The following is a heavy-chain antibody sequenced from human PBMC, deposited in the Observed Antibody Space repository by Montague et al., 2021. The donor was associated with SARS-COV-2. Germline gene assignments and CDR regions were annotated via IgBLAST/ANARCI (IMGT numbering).Heavy chain of an antibody. D-gene: IGHD1-1*01. V-gene: IGHV3-7*01. J-gene: IGHJ6*02. Sequence: SLRLSWAASGFTFSSYWMSWVRQAPGKGLEWVANIKQDGSEKYYVDPVKGRFTISRDNAKNSLYLQMNSLRAEDTAVYYCARVQRTTGTTRLGTYYYYYYGIDVWGQGTTVTVSS. CDR1: GFTFSSYW. CDR3: ARVQRTTGTTRLGTYYYYYYGIDV. CDR2: IKQDGSEK.